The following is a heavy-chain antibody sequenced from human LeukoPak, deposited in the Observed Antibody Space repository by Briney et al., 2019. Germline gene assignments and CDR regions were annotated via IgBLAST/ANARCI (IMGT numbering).Heavy chain of an antibody. CDR1: GFTFSSYA. Sequence: GGSLRLSCAASGFTFSSYAMSWVRQAPGKGLEWVSSISNSGGRTFYTDSVKGRFTISRDNAKNSLYLQMNSLRAEDTAVYYCARDLRYCSGGSCYWGQGTLVTVSS. V-gene: IGHV3-23*01. CDR2: ISNSGGRT. J-gene: IGHJ4*02. CDR3: ARDLRYCSGGSCY. D-gene: IGHD2-15*01.